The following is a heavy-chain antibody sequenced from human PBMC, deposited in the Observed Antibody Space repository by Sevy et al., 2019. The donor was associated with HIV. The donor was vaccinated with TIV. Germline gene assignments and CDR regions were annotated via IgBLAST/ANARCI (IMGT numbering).Heavy chain of an antibody. CDR2: IYYSGST. D-gene: IGHD4-4*01. CDR1: GGSISSYY. Sequence: SETLSLTCTVSGGSISSYYWSWIRQPPGKGLEWIGYIYYSGSTNYNPPLKSRVTISVDTSKNQFSLKLSSVTAADTAVYYCARSVTVGGYYYGMDVWGQGTTVTVSS. CDR3: ARSVTVGGYYYGMDV. V-gene: IGHV4-59*01. J-gene: IGHJ6*02.